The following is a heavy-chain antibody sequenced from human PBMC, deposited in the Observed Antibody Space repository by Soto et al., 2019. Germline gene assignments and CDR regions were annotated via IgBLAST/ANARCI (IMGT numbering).Heavy chain of an antibody. CDR1: GFSLSNYW. CDR2: VSVNGRDT. Sequence: GGSLRLSCAASGFSLSNYWMHWVRQVTGKGLLWVSRVSVNGRDTTYADSVKGRFTISRDNSKNTLYLQMNSLRAEDTAVYYCAKDQKPVPAATAPGWFDHWGQGTLVTVSS. V-gene: IGHV3-74*03. J-gene: IGHJ5*02. D-gene: IGHD2-2*01. CDR3: AKDQKPVPAATAPGWFDH.